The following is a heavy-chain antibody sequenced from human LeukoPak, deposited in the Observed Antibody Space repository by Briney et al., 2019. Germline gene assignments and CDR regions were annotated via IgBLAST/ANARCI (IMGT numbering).Heavy chain of an antibody. CDR3: AREMIVVVITNHDAFDI. CDR2: INPNSGGT. D-gene: IGHD3-22*01. Sequence: GASVKVSCKASGYTLTGYYMHWVRQAPGQGLEWMGWINPNSGGTNYAQKFQGRVTMTRDTSISTAYMELSRLRSDDTAVYYCAREMIVVVITNHDAFDIWGQGTMVTVSS. V-gene: IGHV1-2*02. CDR1: GYTLTGYY. J-gene: IGHJ3*02.